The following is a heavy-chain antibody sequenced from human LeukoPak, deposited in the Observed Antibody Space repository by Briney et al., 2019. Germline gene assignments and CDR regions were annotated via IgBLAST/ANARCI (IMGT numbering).Heavy chain of an antibody. CDR2: INSDGSGT. J-gene: IGHJ6*02. CDR3: ARDRRYYYGMDV. CDR1: GFTFSSYW. Sequence: GGSLRLSCAAPGFTFSSYWMHWVRQAPGKGLVWVSRINSDGSGTSYADSVKGRFTISRDNAKNTLYLQMNSLRAEDTAVYYCARDRRYYYGMDVWGQGTTVTVSS. V-gene: IGHV3-74*01.